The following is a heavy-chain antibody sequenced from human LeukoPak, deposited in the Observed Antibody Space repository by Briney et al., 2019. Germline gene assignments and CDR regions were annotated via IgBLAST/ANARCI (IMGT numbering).Heavy chain of an antibody. J-gene: IGHJ4*02. Sequence: SETLSLTCTVSGGSISSSSYYWGWIRQPPGKGLEWIGSIYYSGSTYYNPSLKSRVTISVDTSKNQFSLKLSSVTAADTAVYYCARNVLLWFGDPANDYWGQGTLVTVSS. D-gene: IGHD3-10*01. CDR3: ARNVLLWFGDPANDY. V-gene: IGHV4-39*07. CDR2: IYYSGST. CDR1: GGSISSSSYY.